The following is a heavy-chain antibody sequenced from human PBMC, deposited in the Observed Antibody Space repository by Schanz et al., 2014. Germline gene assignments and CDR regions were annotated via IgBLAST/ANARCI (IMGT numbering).Heavy chain of an antibody. CDR3: ARDLPRTFLFDY. J-gene: IGHJ4*02. CDR1: GFGFSSYS. V-gene: IGHV3-48*01. Sequence: EVQLVESGGGLIQPGGSLRLSCAASGFGFSSYSMNWVRQAPGKGLEWVSYISGSGGSTYYADSVKGRFTISRDNSKNTLYLQMDSLRAEDTAVYYCARDLPRTFLFDYWGQGTLVTVSS. CDR2: ISGSGGST.